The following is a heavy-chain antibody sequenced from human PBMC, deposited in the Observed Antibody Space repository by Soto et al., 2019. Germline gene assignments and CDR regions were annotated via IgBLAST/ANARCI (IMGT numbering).Heavy chain of an antibody. CDR2: ISGSADIT. CDR3: AKDIAAGQGYRIFDS. CDR1: GFTFSKFA. D-gene: IGHD5-18*01. J-gene: IGHJ4*02. V-gene: IGHV3-23*01. Sequence: VQLLESGGTSVRPGGALRLSCAASGFTFSKFAMSWVRQAPGKGLEWVSTISGSADITFNADSVKGRFTTSRDNSKNTLFVQMVSLRVEDTAVYYCAKDIAAGQGYRIFDSWGQGTLVTVSS.